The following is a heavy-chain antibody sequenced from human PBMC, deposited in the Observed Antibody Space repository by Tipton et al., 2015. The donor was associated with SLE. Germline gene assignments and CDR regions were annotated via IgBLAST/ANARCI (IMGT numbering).Heavy chain of an antibody. Sequence: SLRLSCVASGFTFSTSWMHWVRQAPGKGLVWVARIKSDGSYTTYADSVRGRFTISRDNAKNSLYLQRNGLRAEDTAVYYCARGVYSGYDYGRYYGMDVWGQGTTVTVS. V-gene: IGHV3-74*03. CDR2: IKSDGSYT. J-gene: IGHJ6*02. CDR1: GFTFSTSW. CDR3: ARGVYSGYDYGRYYGMDV. D-gene: IGHD5-12*01.